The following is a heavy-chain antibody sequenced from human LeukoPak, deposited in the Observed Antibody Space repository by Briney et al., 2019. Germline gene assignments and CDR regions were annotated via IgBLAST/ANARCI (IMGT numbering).Heavy chain of an antibody. CDR3: AKEKVAYYSSAWAGLFDT. CDR2: ISGSGGNT. CDR1: GFTFSSHG. D-gene: IGHD6-19*01. J-gene: IGHJ5*02. Sequence: GETLRLSCAASGFTFSSHGMNWVRQAPGKGLEWVSGISGSGGNTYYADSVKGRFTISRDNSKNTLYLQMNSLSIEDTAVYFCAKEKVAYYSSAWAGLFDTWGQGALVTVSS. V-gene: IGHV3-23*01.